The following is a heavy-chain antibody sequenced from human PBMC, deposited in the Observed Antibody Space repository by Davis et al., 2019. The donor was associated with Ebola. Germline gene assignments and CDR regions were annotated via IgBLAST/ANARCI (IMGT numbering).Heavy chain of an antibody. Sequence: GGSLRLSCAASGFTFTSYSMNWVRQAPGKGLEWVSSISSSSSYIYYVDSVKGRFTISRDNAKNSLYLQMNSLRAEDTAVYYCARGGGLGYWGQGTQVTVSS. J-gene: IGHJ4*02. V-gene: IGHV3-21*01. CDR3: ARGGGLGY. CDR1: GFTFTSYS. CDR2: ISSSSSYI. D-gene: IGHD3-16*01.